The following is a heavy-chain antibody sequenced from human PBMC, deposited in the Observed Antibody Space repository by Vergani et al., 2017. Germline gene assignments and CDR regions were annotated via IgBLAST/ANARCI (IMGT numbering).Heavy chain of an antibody. D-gene: IGHD4-17*01. J-gene: IGHJ6*02. CDR1: GGTFSSYT. CDR3: ASPARYYGDYYYYGMDV. Sequence: QVQLVQSGAEVKKPGSSVKVSCKASGGTFSSYTISWVRQAPGQGLEWMGRIIPILGIANYAQKFQGRVTMTADKSTSTAYMELSSLRSEDTAVYYCASPARYYGDYYYYGMDVWGQGTTVTVSS. V-gene: IGHV1-69*02. CDR2: IIPILGIA.